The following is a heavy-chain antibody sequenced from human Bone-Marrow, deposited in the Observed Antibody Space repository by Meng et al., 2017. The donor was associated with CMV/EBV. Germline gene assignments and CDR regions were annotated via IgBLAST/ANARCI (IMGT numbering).Heavy chain of an antibody. V-gene: IGHV1-46*01. CDR1: GYTFTSYY. CDR2: INPSGGST. Sequence: ASVKVSCKASGYTFTSYYMHWVRQAPGQGLEWMGIINPSGGSTSYAQKFQGRVTMNGDTSTSTVYMDRSSLRYEDTSVYYRVRSGNYFHQFDYWGQGTLVTVSS. CDR3: VRSGNYFHQFDY. J-gene: IGHJ4*02. D-gene: IGHD1-26*01.